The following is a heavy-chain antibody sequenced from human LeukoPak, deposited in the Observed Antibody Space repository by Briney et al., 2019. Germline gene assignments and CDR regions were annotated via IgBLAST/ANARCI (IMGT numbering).Heavy chain of an antibody. J-gene: IGHJ4*02. Sequence: GGSLRLSCTASGFTFSAYAMMWARQAPGKGLEWVAVISYDGSNKYYADSVKGRFTISRDNSKNTLYLQMNSLRAEDTAVYYCARGGALYSGYDNFDYWGQGTLVTVSS. CDR1: GFTFSAYA. V-gene: IGHV3-30*04. CDR2: ISYDGSNK. CDR3: ARGGALYSGYDNFDY. D-gene: IGHD5-12*01.